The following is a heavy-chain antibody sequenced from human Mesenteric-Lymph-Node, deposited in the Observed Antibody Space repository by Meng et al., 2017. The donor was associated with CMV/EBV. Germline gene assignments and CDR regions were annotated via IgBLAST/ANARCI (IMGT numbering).Heavy chain of an antibody. J-gene: IGHJ4*02. Sequence: VQLQQWGAVLLKPSATLSLTCAVYGGSFSGYYWSWIRQPPGKGLEWIGEINHSGSTNYNPSLKSRVTISVDTSKNQFSLKLSSVTAADTAVYYCARHQRWLKSEGGFNYWGQGTLVTVSS. V-gene: IGHV4-34*01. CDR1: GGSFSGYY. CDR2: INHSGST. D-gene: IGHD4-23*01. CDR3: ARHQRWLKSEGGFNY.